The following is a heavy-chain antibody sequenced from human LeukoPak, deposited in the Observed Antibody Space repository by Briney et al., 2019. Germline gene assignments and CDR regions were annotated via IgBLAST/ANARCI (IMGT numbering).Heavy chain of an antibody. CDR1: TSR. J-gene: IGHJ5*01. V-gene: IGHV1-18*01. CDR2: IGTYGGDT. CDR3: ARDLWNFYDDSGYNRDFDS. D-gene: IGHD3-22*01. Sequence: GASVKVSCKATSRISLVRQAPGQGLEGMGWIGTYGGDTYYAQKFQGRITVTTDTSTSTVYMELRNLRSDATAVYYCARDLWNFYDDSGYNRDFDSWGQGTLVTVSS.